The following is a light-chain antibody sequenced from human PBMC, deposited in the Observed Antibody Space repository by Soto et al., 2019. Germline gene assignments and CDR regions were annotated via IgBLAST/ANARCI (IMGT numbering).Light chain of an antibody. CDR1: QSVSSY. CDR2: GAS. CDR3: QQYSDSVCT. V-gene: IGKV3-20*01. Sequence: EIVLTQSPATLSLSPGERATLSCRASQSVSSYLAWYQQKPGQAPRLLIYGASSRATGIPDRFSGSGSGADFTLTISRLEPEDFAVYYCQQYSDSVCTFGQGTKVDIK. J-gene: IGKJ2*02.